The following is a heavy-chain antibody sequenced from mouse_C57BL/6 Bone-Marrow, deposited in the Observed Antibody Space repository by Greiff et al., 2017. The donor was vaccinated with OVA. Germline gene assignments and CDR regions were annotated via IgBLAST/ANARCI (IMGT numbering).Heavy chain of an antibody. V-gene: IGHV10-1*01. CDR1: GFSFNTYA. CDR2: IRSKSNNYAT. J-gene: IGHJ3*01. CDR3: VRPYGNYVPFAY. Sequence: EVQLVESGGGLVQPKGSLKLSCAASGFSFNTYAMNWVRQAPGKGLEWVARIRSKSNNYATYYADSVKDRFTISRDDSESMLYLQMNNLKTEDTAIYYCVRPYGNYVPFAYWGQGTLVTVSA. D-gene: IGHD2-1*01.